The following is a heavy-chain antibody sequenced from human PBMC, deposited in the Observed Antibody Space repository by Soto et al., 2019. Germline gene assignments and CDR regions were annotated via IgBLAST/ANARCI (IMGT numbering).Heavy chain of an antibody. V-gene: IGHV3-21*04. D-gene: IGHD4-17*01. CDR1: GFTFSSYS. Sequence: PGGSLRLSCAASGFTFSSYSMNWVRQAPGKGLEWVSSISSSSSYIYYADSVKGRFTISRDNAKNSLYLQMNSLRSDDTAVYYCAKNYGDYDPYFDYWGQGTLVTVSS. J-gene: IGHJ4*02. CDR3: AKNYGDYDPYFDY. CDR2: ISSSSSYI.